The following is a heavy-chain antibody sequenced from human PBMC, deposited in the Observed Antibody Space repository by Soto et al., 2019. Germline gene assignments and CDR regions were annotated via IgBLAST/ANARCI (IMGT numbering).Heavy chain of an antibody. D-gene: IGHD3-22*01. CDR3: ARCLDYYDSSGYYYGWFDP. J-gene: IGHJ5*02. V-gene: IGHV5-51*01. Sequence: GESLKISCKGSGYSFTSYWIGWVRQMPGKGLEWMGIIYPGDSDTRYSPSFQGQVTISADKSISTAYLQWSSLKASDTAMYYCARCLDYYDSSGYYYGWFDPWGQGTLVTVSS. CDR2: IYPGDSDT. CDR1: GYSFTSYW.